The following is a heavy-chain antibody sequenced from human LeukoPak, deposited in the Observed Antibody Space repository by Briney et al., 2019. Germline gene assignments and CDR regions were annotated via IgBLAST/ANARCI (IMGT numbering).Heavy chain of an antibody. J-gene: IGHJ4*02. CDR1: GGSISSYY. D-gene: IGHD2-2*01. Sequence: SETLSLTCTVSGGSISSYYWSWIRQPPGKGLEWIGYIYYSGSTNYNPSLKSRVTISVGTSKNQFSLKLSSVTAADTAVYYCARDRDCSSTSCPFDYWGQGTLVTISS. CDR3: ARDRDCSSTSCPFDY. V-gene: IGHV4-59*01. CDR2: IYYSGST.